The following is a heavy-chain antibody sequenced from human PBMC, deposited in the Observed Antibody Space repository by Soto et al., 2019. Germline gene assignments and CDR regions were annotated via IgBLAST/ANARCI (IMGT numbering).Heavy chain of an antibody. CDR3: ARDPPPPDY. CDR1: GYTFASYA. J-gene: IGHJ4*02. CDR2: ISAYNGNT. V-gene: IGHV1-18*01. Sequence: QVQLVQSGAEVKKPGASVKVSCKASGYTFASYAISWMRQAPGQGLEWMGWISAYNGNTNYAQKPXGRATMTTNTSTSTAYMELSSLRSDDPAVYYCARDPPPPDYWGQGTLVTVSS.